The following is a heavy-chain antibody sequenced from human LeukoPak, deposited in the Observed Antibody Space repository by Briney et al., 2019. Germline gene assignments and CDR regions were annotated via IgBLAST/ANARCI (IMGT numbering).Heavy chain of an antibody. D-gene: IGHD3-10*01. CDR3: ARASTMVRGALGL. J-gene: IGHJ4*02. CDR1: GYTFTGYY. Sequence: EASVKVSCKASGYTFTGYYMHWVRQAPGQGLEWMGWINPNSGGTNYAQKFQGRVTMTRDTSISTAYMELSRLRSDDTAVYYCARASTMVRGALGLWGQGTLVTVSS. CDR2: INPNSGGT. V-gene: IGHV1-2*02.